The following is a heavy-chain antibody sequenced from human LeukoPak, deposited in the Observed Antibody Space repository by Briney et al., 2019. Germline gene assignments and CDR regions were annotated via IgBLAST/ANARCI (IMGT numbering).Heavy chain of an antibody. J-gene: IGHJ4*02. CDR1: GFTLSSYA. CDR3: ARDKIVGATHFDY. Sequence: GGSLRLSCAASGFTLSSYAMSWVRQGPGKGLEWVANMKQDGSETYYVDSVKGRFTISRDNAKNSLYLQMNSLRAEDTAVYYCARDKIVGATHFDYWGQGALVTVSS. CDR2: MKQDGSET. D-gene: IGHD1-26*01. V-gene: IGHV3-7*01.